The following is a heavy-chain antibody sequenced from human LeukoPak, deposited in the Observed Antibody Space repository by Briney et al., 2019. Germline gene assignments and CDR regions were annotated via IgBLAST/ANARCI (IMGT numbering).Heavy chain of an antibody. CDR1: GFTFSSYS. Sequence: PGGSLRLSCAASGFTFSSYSMNWVRQAPGKGLEWVSYISSSSSTIYYADSVKGRFTISRDNAKNSLYLQMNSLRAEDTAVYYCILPLYGSGSYRDAFDIWGQGTMVTVSS. J-gene: IGHJ3*02. D-gene: IGHD3-10*01. CDR3: ILPLYGSGSYRDAFDI. V-gene: IGHV3-48*01. CDR2: ISSSSSTI.